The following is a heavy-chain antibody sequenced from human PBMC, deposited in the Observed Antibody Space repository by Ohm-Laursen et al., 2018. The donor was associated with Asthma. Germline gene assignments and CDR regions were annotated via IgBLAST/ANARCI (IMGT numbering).Heavy chain of an antibody. Sequence: GSSVKVSCNASGYTFTSYYMHWVRQAPGQGLEWMGIINPSGGSTSYAQKFQGRVTITADESTSTAYMELSSLRSEDTAVYYCARDPRDGYNYRAFDIWGQGTMVTVSS. D-gene: IGHD5-24*01. V-gene: IGHV1-46*01. CDR2: INPSGGST. CDR1: GYTFTSYY. CDR3: ARDPRDGYNYRAFDI. J-gene: IGHJ3*02.